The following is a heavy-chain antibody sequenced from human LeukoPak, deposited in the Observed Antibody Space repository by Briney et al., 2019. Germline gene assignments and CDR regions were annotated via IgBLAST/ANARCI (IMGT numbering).Heavy chain of an antibody. D-gene: IGHD3-3*01. CDR1: GYTFTSYG. V-gene: IGHV1-18*01. J-gene: IGHJ6*02. Sequence: SSVKVSCKASGYTFTSYGISWVRQAPGQGLAGMGWINAYNGNTNYAQKPQGRVTMTTDTSTSTAYMELRSLRSDDTAVYYCARALGYDFWSGLYYYYGMDVWGQGTTVTVSS. CDR3: ARALGYDFWSGLYYYYGMDV. CDR2: INAYNGNT.